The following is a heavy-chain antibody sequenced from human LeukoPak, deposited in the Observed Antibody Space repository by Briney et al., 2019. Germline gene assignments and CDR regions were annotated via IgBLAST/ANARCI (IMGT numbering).Heavy chain of an antibody. CDR1: GGSISSSSYY. CDR3: AREVLGIAAAGGIFDY. CDR2: IYYSGST. V-gene: IGHV4-39*07. J-gene: IGHJ4*02. Sequence: PSETLSLTYTVSGGSISSSSYYWGWIPQPPGKGLEWIGSIYYSGSTYYNPSLKSRVTISVDTSKNQSSLKLSSVTAADTAVYYCAREVLGIAAAGGIFDYWGQGTLVTVSS. D-gene: IGHD6-13*01.